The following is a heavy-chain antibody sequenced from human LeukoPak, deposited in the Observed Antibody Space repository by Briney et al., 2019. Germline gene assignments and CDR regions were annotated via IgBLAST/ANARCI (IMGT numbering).Heavy chain of an antibody. J-gene: IGHJ4*02. V-gene: IGHV3-21*01. Sequence: SGRSLRLSCAASGFTFSSYSMNWVRQAPGRGLEWVSSISTSSSYIYYADSVKGRFTISRDNAKNSLYLQMNSLRAEDTAVYYCARRYGDYVGSFEYWGQGTLVTVSS. CDR1: GFTFSSYS. D-gene: IGHD4-17*01. CDR3: ARRYGDYVGSFEY. CDR2: ISTSSSYI.